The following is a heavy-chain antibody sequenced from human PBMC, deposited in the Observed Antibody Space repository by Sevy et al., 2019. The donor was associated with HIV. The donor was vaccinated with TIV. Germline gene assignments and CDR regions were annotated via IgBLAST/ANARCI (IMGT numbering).Heavy chain of an antibody. CDR3: ARDGCAKDPEDGFDI. V-gene: IGHV3-7*01. J-gene: IGHJ3*02. CDR1: GISFSNYW. Sequence: GGSLRLSCAASGISFSNYWMSWDRQAPGKGLEWVANINQDGSEKKFVGSVKGRFTISRDKAKNSVYLQMNSLPAEDTAVYYCARDGCAKDPEDGFDIWGQGTMVTVSS. CDR2: INQDGSEK. D-gene: IGHD2-2*03.